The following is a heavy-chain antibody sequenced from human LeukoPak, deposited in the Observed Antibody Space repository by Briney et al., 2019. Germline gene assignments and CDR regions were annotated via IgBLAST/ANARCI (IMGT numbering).Heavy chain of an antibody. CDR3: ARSGYNWNDVIFFDY. CDR1: GFTFSGYT. J-gene: IGHJ4*02. Sequence: GGSLRLSCAASGFTFSGYTMNWVRQAPGKGLEWVSSISSSSSSIYYADSVKGRFAISRDNAKNSLYLQINSLRAEDTAVYYCARSGYNWNDVIFFDYWGQGTLFTVSS. D-gene: IGHD1-1*01. CDR2: ISSSSSSI. V-gene: IGHV3-21*01.